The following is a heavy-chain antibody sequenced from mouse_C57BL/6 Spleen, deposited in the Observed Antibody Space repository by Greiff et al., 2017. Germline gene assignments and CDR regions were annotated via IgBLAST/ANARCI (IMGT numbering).Heavy chain of an antibody. CDR3: ARDDIDV. CDR2: ISYDGSN. V-gene: IGHV3-6*01. CDR1: GYSITSGYY. Sequence: EVKLVESGPGLVKPSQSLSLTCSVTGYSITSGYYWNWIRQFPGNKLEWMGYISYDGSNNYNPSLKNRISITRDTSKNQFFLKLNSVTTEDTATYYCARDDIDVWGTGTTVTVSS. J-gene: IGHJ1*03.